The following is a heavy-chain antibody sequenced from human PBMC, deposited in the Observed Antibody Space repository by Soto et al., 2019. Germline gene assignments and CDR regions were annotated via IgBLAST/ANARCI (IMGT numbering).Heavy chain of an antibody. CDR1: GYTFTSYG. J-gene: IGHJ5*02. CDR3: ARGRGLWFGELLGMGVGWFDP. D-gene: IGHD3-10*01. CDR2: ISAYNGNT. Sequence: QVQLVQSGAEVKKPGASVKVSCKASGYTFTSYGISWVRQAPGQGLEWMGWISAYNGNTNYAQKLQGRVTMTTDTATSTAYMELRSLRSDDTAVYYCARGRGLWFGELLGMGVGWFDPWGQGTLVTVSS. V-gene: IGHV1-18*01.